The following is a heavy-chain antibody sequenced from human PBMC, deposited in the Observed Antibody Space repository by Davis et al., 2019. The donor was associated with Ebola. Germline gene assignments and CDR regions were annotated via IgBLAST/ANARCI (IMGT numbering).Heavy chain of an antibody. Sequence: PGGSLRLSCAASGLTFSSYSMTWVRQAPGKGLEWVSAISGTGASTYYADSVKGRFSISRDNSKNTVYLQMNSLRTEDTAVYYCARGIFVDVWGKGTTVTVSS. CDR3: ARGIFVDV. D-gene: IGHD3-3*01. V-gene: IGHV3-23*01. J-gene: IGHJ6*04. CDR2: ISGTGAST. CDR1: GLTFSSYS.